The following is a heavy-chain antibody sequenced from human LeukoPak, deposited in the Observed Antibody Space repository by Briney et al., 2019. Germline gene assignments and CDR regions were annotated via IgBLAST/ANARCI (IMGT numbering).Heavy chain of an antibody. CDR3: ARFGSGSYYIDY. V-gene: IGHV1-8*01. D-gene: IGHD3-10*01. CDR2: MNPNSGNT. Sequence: ASVKVSCKASGYTFTSYDINWVRQATGQGLEWMGWMNPNSGNTGYAQKFQGRVTMTRNTSISTAYMELSSLRSEDTAVYYCARFGSGSYYIDYWGQGTLVTVSS. J-gene: IGHJ4*02. CDR1: GYTFTSYD.